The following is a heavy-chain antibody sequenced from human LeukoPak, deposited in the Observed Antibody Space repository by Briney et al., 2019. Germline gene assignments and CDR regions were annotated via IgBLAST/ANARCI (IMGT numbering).Heavy chain of an antibody. CDR3: ARDGTGRQGCDY. CDR2: INPSGGST. D-gene: IGHD3-10*01. Sequence: ASVKVSCKASGYTFTSYYMHWVRQAPGQGLEWMGIINPSGGSTSYAQKFQGRVTTTRDTSTSTVYMELSSLRSEDTAVYYCARDGTGRQGCDYWGQGTLVTVSS. CDR1: GYTFTSYY. J-gene: IGHJ4*02. V-gene: IGHV1-46*01.